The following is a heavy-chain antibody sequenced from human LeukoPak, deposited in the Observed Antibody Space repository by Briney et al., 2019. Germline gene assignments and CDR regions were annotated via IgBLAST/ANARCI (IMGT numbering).Heavy chain of an antibody. CDR2: ISSSGSTI. V-gene: IGHV3-48*01. J-gene: IGHJ4*02. D-gene: IGHD6-13*01. CDR3: AKNQRTGIAASGLDY. Sequence: TGGSLRLSCAASGFTFSSYWMSWVRQAPGKGLEWVSYISSSGSTIYYADSVKGRFTISRDNSKNTLYLQMNSLRAEDTAVYYCAKNQRTGIAASGLDYWGQGTLVTVSS. CDR1: GFTFSSYW.